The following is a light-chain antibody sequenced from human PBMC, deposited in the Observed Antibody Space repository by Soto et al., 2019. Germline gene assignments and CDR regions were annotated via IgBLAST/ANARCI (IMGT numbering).Light chain of an antibody. Sequence: EIVMTQSPATLSVSPGEGATLSCRASQSVGSTLAWYQQRPGQAPRVLIYGASTRATGIPARFSGSGPGTEFTLTISSLQSEDFAVYYCQHYSTWFWTFGQGTKVEIK. CDR3: QHYSTWFWT. CDR1: QSVGST. J-gene: IGKJ1*01. CDR2: GAS. V-gene: IGKV3-15*01.